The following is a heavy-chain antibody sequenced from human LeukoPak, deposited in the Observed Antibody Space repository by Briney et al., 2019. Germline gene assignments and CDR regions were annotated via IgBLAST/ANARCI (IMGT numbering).Heavy chain of an antibody. CDR2: ISTYNGDT. CDR3: ARDPSNTSGWYIYFDY. Sequence: ASVKVSCKTSGYTFTRHAITWVRQAPGQGLEWMGWISTYNGDTKYAQKLQGRVTLTTDTSTSTAYMDLRSLTSDDTAVYYWARDPSNTSGWYIYFDYWGQGTLVTVSS. D-gene: IGHD6-19*01. CDR1: GYTFTRHA. J-gene: IGHJ4*02. V-gene: IGHV1-18*01.